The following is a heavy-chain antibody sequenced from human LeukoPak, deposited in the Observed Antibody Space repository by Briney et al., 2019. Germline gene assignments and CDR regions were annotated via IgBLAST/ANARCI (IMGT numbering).Heavy chain of an antibody. J-gene: IGHJ5*02. D-gene: IGHD3-22*01. Sequence: SVKVSCKASGYTFTGYYMHWVRQAPGQGLEWMGWINPNSGGTNYAQKFQGRVTMTRDTSISTAYMELSRLRSDDTAVHYCARGDKNYYDSSGYSSCLDPWGQGTLVTVSS. CDR3: ARGDKNYYDSSGYSSCLDP. CDR1: GYTFTGYY. V-gene: IGHV1-2*02. CDR2: INPNSGGT.